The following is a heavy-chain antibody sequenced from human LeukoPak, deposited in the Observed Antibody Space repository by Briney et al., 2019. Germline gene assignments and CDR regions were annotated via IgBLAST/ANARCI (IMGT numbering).Heavy chain of an antibody. CDR3: ARDGAYDDASGYRADF. D-gene: IGHD3-22*01. J-gene: IGHJ4*02. CDR2: ISHSGATV. Sequence: GGSLRLSCKASGFRFSDYYMNWFRQTPGKGLEWLSYISHSGATVQYADSVRGRFTVSRDNHKNTLHLQMSSLRIEDTSVYYCARDGAYDDASGYRADFWGQGTLVTVSS. CDR1: GFRFSDYY. V-gene: IGHV3-11*01.